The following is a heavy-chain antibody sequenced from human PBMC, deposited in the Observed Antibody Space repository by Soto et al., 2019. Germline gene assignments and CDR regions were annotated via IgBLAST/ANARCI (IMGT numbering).Heavy chain of an antibody. CDR1: GGTFSSYA. J-gene: IGHJ5*02. CDR2: IIPIFGTA. V-gene: IGHV1-69*13. Sequence: SVKVSCKASGGTFSSYAISWVRQAPGQGLEWMGGIIPIFGTANYAQKFQGRVTITADESTSTAYMELSSLRSEDTAVYYCARDSLVGRSPRVYNWFDPWGQGTLVTVSS. D-gene: IGHD1-26*01. CDR3: ARDSLVGRSPRVYNWFDP.